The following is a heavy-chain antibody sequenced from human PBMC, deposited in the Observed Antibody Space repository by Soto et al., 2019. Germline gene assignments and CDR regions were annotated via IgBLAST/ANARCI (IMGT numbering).Heavy chain of an antibody. CDR2: MSYSGSA. V-gene: IGHV4-31*03. CDR1: GGSISSGYHY. Sequence: SETLSLTCSVSGGSISSGYHYWSWVRQHPGKGLEWIGYMSYSGSAYYNSSLKSRVTISVDTSKNEFSLNLSSVTAADTAVYYCARASFDYSGGYYFDSWGQGTLVTVSS. J-gene: IGHJ4*02. CDR3: ARASFDYSGGYYFDS. D-gene: IGHD4-4*01.